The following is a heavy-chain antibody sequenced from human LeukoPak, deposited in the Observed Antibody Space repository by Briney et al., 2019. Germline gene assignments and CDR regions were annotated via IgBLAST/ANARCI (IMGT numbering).Heavy chain of an antibody. J-gene: IGHJ6*03. CDR2: IYDSGNE. V-gene: IGHV4-39*01. Sequence: SETLSLTCTVSGGSISTSAFYWGWVGQPPGRGLEWIGSIYDSGNEFYNPSLKSRVTISADTSKNQFSLKLNSVTAADTAMYYCARQISDYYYYYMDVWGEGITVTVSS. CDR1: GGSISTSAFY. D-gene: IGHD2/OR15-2a*01. CDR3: ARQISDYYYYYMDV.